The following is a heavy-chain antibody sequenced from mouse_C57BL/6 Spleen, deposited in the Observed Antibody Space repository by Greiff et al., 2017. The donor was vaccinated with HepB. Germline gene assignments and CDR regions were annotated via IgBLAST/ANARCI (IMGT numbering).Heavy chain of an antibody. CDR1: GYTFTDYY. CDR2: INPNNGGT. Sequence: VQLQQSGPELVKPGASVKISCKASGYTFTDYYMNWVKQSHGKSLEWIGDINPNNGGTSYNQKFKGKATLTVDKSSSTAYMELRSLTSEDSAVYYCARSRFITTVSPYWGQGTTLTVSS. J-gene: IGHJ2*01. CDR3: ARSRFITTVSPY. V-gene: IGHV1-26*01. D-gene: IGHD1-1*01.